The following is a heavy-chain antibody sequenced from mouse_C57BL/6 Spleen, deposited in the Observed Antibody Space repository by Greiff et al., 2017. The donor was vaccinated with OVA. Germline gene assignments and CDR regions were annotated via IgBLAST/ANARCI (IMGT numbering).Heavy chain of an antibody. CDR2: INPNNGGT. CDR3: ARSRNWAYYFDY. Sequence: VQLQQSGPELVKPGASVKIPCKASGYTFTDYNMDWVKQSHGKSLEWIGDINPNNGGTIYNQKFKGKATLTVDKSSSTAYMELRSLTSEDTAVYYCARSRNWAYYFDYWGQGTTLTVSS. CDR1: GYTFTDYN. J-gene: IGHJ2*01. D-gene: IGHD4-1*01. V-gene: IGHV1-18*01.